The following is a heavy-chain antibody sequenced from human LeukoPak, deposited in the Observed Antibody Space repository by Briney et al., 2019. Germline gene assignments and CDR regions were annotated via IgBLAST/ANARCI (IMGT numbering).Heavy chain of an antibody. D-gene: IGHD3-10*01. V-gene: IGHV3-23*01. CDR2: MTGPADTT. Sequence: PGGSLRLSCAASGFNFNNFAMSWVRQAPGKGLEWLSAMTGPADTTYYADSVKGRFTISRDNSKNTVSLQMNSLRAEDTAVYYCAKSVYGSGNYWGQGTLVTVSS. CDR1: GFNFNNFA. CDR3: AKSVYGSGNY. J-gene: IGHJ4*02.